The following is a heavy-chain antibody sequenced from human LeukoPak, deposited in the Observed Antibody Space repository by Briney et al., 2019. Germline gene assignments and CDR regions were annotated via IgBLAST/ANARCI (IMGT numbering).Heavy chain of an antibody. D-gene: IGHD6-19*01. CDR1: GGTFSSYA. J-gene: IGHJ4*02. V-gene: IGHV1-69*04. CDR2: IIPILGIA. CDR3: ASQKSSGWSSFDY. Sequence: SVKVSCKASGGTFSSYAISWVRQAPGQGLEWMGRIIPILGIANYAQKFQGRVTITADKSTSTAYMELSSLRSEDTAVYYCASQKSSGWSSFDYWGQGTLVTVSS.